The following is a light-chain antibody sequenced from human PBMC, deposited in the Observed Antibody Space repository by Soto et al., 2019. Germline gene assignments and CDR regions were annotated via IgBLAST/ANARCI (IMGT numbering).Light chain of an antibody. V-gene: IGLV2-14*01. J-gene: IGLJ1*01. Sequence: QSVLTQPASVSGSPGQSITISCTGTSSDVGGYNYVSWYQQHPGKAPKFMIYDVSNRPSGISNRFSGSKSGNTASLTISGLQPEDEADYYCSSYTSSDTFVFGTGTKLTVL. CDR2: DVS. CDR1: SSDVGGYNY. CDR3: SSYTSSDTFV.